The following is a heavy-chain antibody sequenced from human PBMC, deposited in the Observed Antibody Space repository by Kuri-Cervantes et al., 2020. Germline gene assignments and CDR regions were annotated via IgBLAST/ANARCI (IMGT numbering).Heavy chain of an antibody. CDR3: ARDLNTRSTLYDILTGTGSPAGFDP. D-gene: IGHD3-9*01. Sequence: GSLRLSCAVSGYSISSGYYWGWIRQPPGKGLEWIGSIYHSGSTYYNPSLKSRVTISVDTSKNQFSLKLSSVTAADTAVYYCARDLNTRSTLYDILTGTGSPAGFDPWGQGTLVTVSS. CDR2: IYHSGST. CDR1: GYSISSGYY. V-gene: IGHV4-38-2*02. J-gene: IGHJ5*02.